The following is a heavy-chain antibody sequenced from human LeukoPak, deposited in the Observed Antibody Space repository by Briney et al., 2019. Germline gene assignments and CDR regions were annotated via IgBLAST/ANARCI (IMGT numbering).Heavy chain of an antibody. CDR3: ARWYYYDSGGFGY. CDR1: GFTFSDYY. Sequence: GGSLRLSCAASGFTFSDYYMSWIRQAPGKGLEWVSYISSSGNTIYYAGSVKGRFTISRDDAKNSLYLQMNSLRAEDTAVYYCARWYYYDSGGFGYWGQGTLVTVSS. D-gene: IGHD3-10*01. V-gene: IGHV3-11*01. CDR2: ISSSGNTI. J-gene: IGHJ4*02.